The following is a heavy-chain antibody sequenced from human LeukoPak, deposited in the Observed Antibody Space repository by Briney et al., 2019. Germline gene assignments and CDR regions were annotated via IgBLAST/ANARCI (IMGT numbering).Heavy chain of an antibody. D-gene: IGHD3-10*01. J-gene: IGHJ4*02. Sequence: GGSLRLSCAASGFTFSSYSINWVRQAPGKGLEWVSSISNIGTYIYYADSVKGRFTVSRDNAKNSLYLQMNNLRVEDTAVYYCARLLAGSGSYYLDSWGEGTLATVSS. CDR1: GFTFSSYS. CDR2: ISNIGTYI. V-gene: IGHV3-21*01. CDR3: ARLLAGSGSYYLDS.